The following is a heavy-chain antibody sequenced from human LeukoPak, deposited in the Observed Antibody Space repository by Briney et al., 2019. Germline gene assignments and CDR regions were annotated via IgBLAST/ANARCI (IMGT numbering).Heavy chain of an antibody. D-gene: IGHD5-12*01. Sequence: GASVKVSCKASGYTFTSYDINWVRQATGQGLEWMGWMNPNSGNTGYAQKFQGRVTMTRNTSISTAYMELSSLRSEDTAVYYCASRTSGGGYYYYYGMDVWGQGTTVTVSS. CDR1: GYTFTSYD. J-gene: IGHJ6*02. CDR2: MNPNSGNT. V-gene: IGHV1-8*01. CDR3: ASRTSGGGYYYYYGMDV.